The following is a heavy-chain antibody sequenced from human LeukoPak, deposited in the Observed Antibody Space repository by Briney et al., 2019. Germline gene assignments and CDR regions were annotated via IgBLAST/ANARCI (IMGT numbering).Heavy chain of an antibody. V-gene: IGHV3-7*01. CDR1: GFTFSSYW. J-gene: IGHJ4*02. CDR3: ARAEYYYDSSGYYYIIPYDY. Sequence: GRSLRLACAASGFTFSSYWMSWVRQAPGKGLEWVANIKQDGSEKHYVDSVKGRFTISRDNAKNSLYLQMNSLRAEDTAVYYCARAEYYYDSSGYYYIIPYDYWGQGTLVTVSS. CDR2: IKQDGSEK. D-gene: IGHD3-22*01.